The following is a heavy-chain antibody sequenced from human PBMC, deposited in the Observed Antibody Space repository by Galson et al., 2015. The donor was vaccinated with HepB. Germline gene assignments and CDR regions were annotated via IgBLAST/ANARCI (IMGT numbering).Heavy chain of an antibody. V-gene: IGHV3-21*01. D-gene: IGHD2-15*01. J-gene: IGHJ4*02. CDR1: GFIFSSYS. CDR2: ISSSSSYK. Sequence: SLRLSCAVSGFIFSSYSMSWVRQAPGKGLEWVSSISSSSSYKYYADSVRGRFTISRDNAMNTLFLQMNSLRAEDTAVYYCARELRAGVDFDFWGRGTLVTVSS. CDR3: ARELRAGVDFDF.